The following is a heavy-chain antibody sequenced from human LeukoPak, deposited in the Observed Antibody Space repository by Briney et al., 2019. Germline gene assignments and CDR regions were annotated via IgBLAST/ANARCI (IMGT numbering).Heavy chain of an antibody. J-gene: IGHJ3*02. CDR1: GFTFSSYS. CDR2: ISRRGGTI. V-gene: IGHV3-48*01. D-gene: IGHD1-1*01. Sequence: GGSLRLSCAASGFTFSSYSMEWVRQAPGKGLEWVSHISRRGGTIYYADSVKSRFTISRDNAKNTLYLQMNSLRAEDTAVYYCARMLLERPGIDSFDIWGQGTTVTVSS. CDR3: ARMLLERPGIDSFDI.